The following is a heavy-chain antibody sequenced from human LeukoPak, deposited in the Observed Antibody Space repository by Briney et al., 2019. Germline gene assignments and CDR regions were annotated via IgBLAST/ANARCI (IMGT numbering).Heavy chain of an antibody. CDR1: GGSISSYS. CDR3: ARDLDPDSGFDAFDI. Sequence: SETLSLTCTVSGGSISSYSWSWIRQPPGKGLECIGHIYYSGSTNYNPSLKSRVTISVDTSKNQFSLKLSSVTAADTAVYYCARDLDPDSGFDAFDIWGQGIMVTVSS. V-gene: IGHV4-59*01. J-gene: IGHJ3*02. CDR2: IYYSGST. D-gene: IGHD1-1*01.